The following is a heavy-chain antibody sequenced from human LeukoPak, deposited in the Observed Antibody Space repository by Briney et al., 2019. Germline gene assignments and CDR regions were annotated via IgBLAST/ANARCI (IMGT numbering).Heavy chain of an antibody. D-gene: IGHD1-26*01. CDR2: IYTSGST. CDR3: ARDQVMEHGMDV. J-gene: IGHJ6*02. V-gene: IGHV4-4*07. Sequence: SETLSLTCTVSGGSISSYYWSWLRQPAGKGLEWIGRIYTSGSTNYNPSLKSRVTMSVDTSRNQFSLKLSSVTAADTAVYYCARDQVMEHGMDVWGQGTTVTVSS. CDR1: GGSISSYY.